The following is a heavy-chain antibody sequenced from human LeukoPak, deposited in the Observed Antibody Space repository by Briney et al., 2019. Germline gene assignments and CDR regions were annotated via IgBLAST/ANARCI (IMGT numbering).Heavy chain of an antibody. D-gene: IGHD5-18*01. Sequence: GGSLRLSCAASGFTFSSYAMHWVRQAPGKGLEWVAVISYDGSNKYYADSAKCRFTISRDNSKNTLYLQMNSLRAEDTAVYYCARDTAMGEYYFDYWGQGTLVTVSS. CDR3: ARDTAMGEYYFDY. V-gene: IGHV3-30-3*01. CDR2: ISYDGSNK. CDR1: GFTFSSYA. J-gene: IGHJ4*02.